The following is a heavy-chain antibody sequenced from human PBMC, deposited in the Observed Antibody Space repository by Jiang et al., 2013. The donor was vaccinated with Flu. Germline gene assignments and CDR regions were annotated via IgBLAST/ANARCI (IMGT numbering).Heavy chain of an antibody. J-gene: IGHJ3*01. CDR2: ISSSSSYT. CDR3: VKILGYCSGGDCPFAFDV. V-gene: IGHV3-11*03. CDR1: GFTFSDYY. D-gene: IGHD2-15*01. Sequence: GSLRLSCAASGFTFSDYYMSWIRQAPGKGLEWVSYISSSSSYTNYADSVKGRFTISRDNAKNSLYLQMNSLSAEDTAIYYCVKILGYCSGGDCPFAFDVWGQGTWVTVSS.